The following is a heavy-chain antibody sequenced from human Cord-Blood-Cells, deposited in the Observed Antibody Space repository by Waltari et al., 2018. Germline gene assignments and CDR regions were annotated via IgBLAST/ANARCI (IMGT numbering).Heavy chain of an antibody. CDR1: GFTFSSFW. CDR2: IKQDGSEK. V-gene: IGHV3-7*01. J-gene: IGHJ2*01. Sequence: EVQLVESGGGLVQPGGSLRLSCAASGFTFSSFWLSWVRPDPGKGLEWVANIKQDGSEKYYVDSVKGRFTISRDNAKNSLYLQMNSLRAEDTAVYYCARVVAARPRYFDLWGRGTLVTVSS. D-gene: IGHD6-6*01. CDR3: ARVVAARPRYFDL.